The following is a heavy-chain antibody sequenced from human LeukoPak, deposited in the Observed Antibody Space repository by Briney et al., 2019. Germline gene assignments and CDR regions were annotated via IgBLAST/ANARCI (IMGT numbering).Heavy chain of an antibody. D-gene: IGHD6-19*01. CDR3: ANALRHNSGWYYQH. J-gene: IGHJ1*01. Sequence: GGSLRLSCAGYGITLSELWMNWVRQVPGKGLEWVANIKQDGSEKKYVDSVKGRFTISRDNAKNSVYLQMNSLRVEDTAVYYCANALRHNSGWYYQHWGQGTLVTVSS. CDR1: GITLSELW. CDR2: IKQDGSEK. V-gene: IGHV3-7*05.